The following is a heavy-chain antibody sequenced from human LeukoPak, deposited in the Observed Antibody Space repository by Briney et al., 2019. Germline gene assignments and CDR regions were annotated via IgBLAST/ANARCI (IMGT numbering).Heavy chain of an antibody. CDR3: AGAITHYDILTGYNH. Sequence: GGSLRLSCAASGFTVSSNYMSWVRQAPGKGLEWVSVTYSGGSTYYADSVKGRFTISRDNSKNTLYLQMNSLRAEDTAVYYCAGAITHYDILTGYNHWGQGTLVTVSS. J-gene: IGHJ5*02. D-gene: IGHD3-9*01. CDR1: GFTVSSNY. V-gene: IGHV3-53*01. CDR2: TYSGGST.